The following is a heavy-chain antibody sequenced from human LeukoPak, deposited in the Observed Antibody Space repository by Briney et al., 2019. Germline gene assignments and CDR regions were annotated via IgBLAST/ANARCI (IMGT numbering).Heavy chain of an antibody. CDR1: GGSFSGYY. CDR2: INHSGST. J-gene: IGHJ5*02. D-gene: IGHD2-2*01. Sequence: SETLSLTCAVYGGSFSGYYWSWIRQPPGKGLEWIGEINHSGSTNYNPSLKSRVTISVDTSKNQFSLKLSSVTAADTAVYYCARVRGEYQLLTPFWFDPWGQGTLVTVSS. V-gene: IGHV4-34*01. CDR3: ARVRGEYQLLTPFWFDP.